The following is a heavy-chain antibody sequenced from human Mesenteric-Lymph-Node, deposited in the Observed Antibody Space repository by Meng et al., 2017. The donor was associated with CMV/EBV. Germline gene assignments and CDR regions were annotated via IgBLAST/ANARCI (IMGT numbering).Heavy chain of an antibody. CDR2: ISYDGSHK. CDR1: GFTFRRYA. V-gene: IGHV3-30-3*01. CDR3: ARERQLVNLDY. D-gene: IGHD6-6*01. J-gene: IGHJ4*02. Sequence: LSCPPSGFTFRRYAMPWVRQAPGEGLGWVAVISYDGSHKYYADSVKDRFTISRDNSKNALYLQMNSLRAEDTAVYYCARERQLVNLDYWGQGTLVTVSS.